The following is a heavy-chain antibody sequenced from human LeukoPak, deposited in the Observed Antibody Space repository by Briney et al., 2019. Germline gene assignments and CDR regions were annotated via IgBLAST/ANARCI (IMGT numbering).Heavy chain of an antibody. D-gene: IGHD6-19*01. CDR3: ARGGIAVAGAWYFDL. J-gene: IGHJ2*01. V-gene: IGHV3-21*04. CDR1: GFTFSSYS. Sequence: GGSLRLSCAASGFTFSSYSLNWVRQAPGKGLEWVSSVSTGSNYIYYADSVKGRFTISRDNDKNSLYLQMNSLRADDTAVYYCARGGIAVAGAWYFDLWGRGTLVTVSS. CDR2: VSTGSNYI.